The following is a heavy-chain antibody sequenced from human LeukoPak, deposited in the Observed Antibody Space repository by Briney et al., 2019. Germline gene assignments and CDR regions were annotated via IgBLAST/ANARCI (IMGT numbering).Heavy chain of an antibody. CDR3: TRDRYGD. J-gene: IGHJ4*02. CDR1: GGSITSYY. D-gene: IGHD5-18*01. Sequence: SETLSLTCTVSGGSITSYYWSWIRQSPGKGLEWIGYIYYSGSTNYNPSLKSRVTISVDTSKNQFSLKLSSVTAADTAVYYCTRDRYGDWGQGTLVTVSS. V-gene: IGHV4-59*01. CDR2: IYYSGST.